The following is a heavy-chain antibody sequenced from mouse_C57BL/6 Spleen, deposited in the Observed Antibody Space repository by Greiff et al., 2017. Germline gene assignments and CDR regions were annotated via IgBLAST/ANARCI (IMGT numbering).Heavy chain of an antibody. D-gene: IGHD2-1*01. CDR3: ARKDPLYYGNYEDYAMDY. J-gene: IGHJ4*01. CDR1: GEAVGGCN. CDR2: INPNYGTT. V-gene: IGHV1-39*01. Sequence: VQLQQSGHEGGKRGEEGKGGGKGGGEAVGGCNMNWVKQSNGKSLEWIGVINPNYGTTSYNQKFKGKATLTVDQSSSTAYMQLNSLTSEDSAVYYCARKDPLYYGNYEDYAMDYWGQGTSVTVSS.